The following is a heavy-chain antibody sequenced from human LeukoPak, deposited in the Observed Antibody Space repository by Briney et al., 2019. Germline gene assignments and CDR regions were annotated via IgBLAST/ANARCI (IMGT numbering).Heavy chain of an antibody. V-gene: IGHV4-34*01. Sequence: SETLSLTCAVYGGSFSGYYWTWIRQPPGKGLEWIGEINHSGSTNYSPSLKSRVTISVVTSKNQFSLKLSSVTAADTAVYYCARGSRYSSGWYRPYYMDVWGKGTTVTVSS. J-gene: IGHJ6*03. D-gene: IGHD6-19*01. CDR1: GGSFSGYY. CDR3: ARGSRYSSGWYRPYYMDV. CDR2: INHSGST.